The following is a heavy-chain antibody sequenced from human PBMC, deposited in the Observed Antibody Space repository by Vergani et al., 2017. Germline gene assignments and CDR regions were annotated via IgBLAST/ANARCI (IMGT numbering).Heavy chain of an antibody. D-gene: IGHD3-16*01. CDR2: VNPNSGGT. J-gene: IGHJ4*02. CDR3: ARDTRGGEWSGGY. V-gene: IGHV1-2*02. CDR1: GFTFSGYY. Sequence: QVQLVQSGAEVKKPGASVKVSCKTSGFTFSGYYIPWVRQAPGQGLEWMGWVNPNSGGTNYAQKFQGRVTMTRDTSINTAYMELNRLKSDDTAMYYCARDTRGGEWSGGYWGQGTLVTVSS.